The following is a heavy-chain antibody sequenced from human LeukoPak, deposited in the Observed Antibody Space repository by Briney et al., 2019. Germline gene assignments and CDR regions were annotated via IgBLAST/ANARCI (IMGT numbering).Heavy chain of an antibody. CDR3: ARASDSSGYYLIDY. CDR2: IYYSGST. J-gene: IGHJ4*02. CDR1: GGSISSGDYY. V-gene: IGHV4-61*08. D-gene: IGHD3-22*01. Sequence: SETLSLTCTVSGGSISSGDYYWSWIRQPPGKGLEWIGYIYYSGSTNYNPSLKSRVTISVDTSKNQFSLKLSSVTAADTAVYYCARASDSSGYYLIDYWGPGTLVTVSS.